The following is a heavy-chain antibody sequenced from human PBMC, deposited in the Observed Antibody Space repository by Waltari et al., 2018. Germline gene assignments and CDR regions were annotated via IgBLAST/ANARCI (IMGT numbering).Heavy chain of an antibody. V-gene: IGHV3-64*01. D-gene: IGHD3-10*01. Sequence: DVQLVASGGGLVQPGGSLRLSCAASGFTFSNYALHWVRQAPGKGLEYVSAINSNGGRTYYANSVKGRFTVSRDNSKNTLYLQMGSLRAEDIAVYYYARDGSYFYYDYWGLGTLVTVSS. CDR2: INSNGGRT. CDR1: GFTFSNYA. CDR3: ARDGSYFYYDY. J-gene: IGHJ4*02.